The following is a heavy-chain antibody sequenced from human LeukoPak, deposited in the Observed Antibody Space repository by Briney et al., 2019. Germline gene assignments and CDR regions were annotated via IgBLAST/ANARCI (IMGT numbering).Heavy chain of an antibody. Sequence: GGSLRLSCAASGLTFSSYAMHWVRQAPGKGLEWVAVISYDGSNKCYADSVKGRFTISRDNSKNTLYLQMNSLRAEDTAVYYCARGRAGQQLVLDYWGQGTLVTVSS. CDR1: GLTFSSYA. CDR3: ARGRAGQQLVLDY. V-gene: IGHV3-30*04. CDR2: ISYDGSNK. D-gene: IGHD6-6*01. J-gene: IGHJ4*02.